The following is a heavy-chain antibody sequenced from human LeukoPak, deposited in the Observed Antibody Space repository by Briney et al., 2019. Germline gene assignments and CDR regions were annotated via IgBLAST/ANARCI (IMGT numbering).Heavy chain of an antibody. D-gene: IGHD3-16*01. CDR1: GSTFSKYW. CDR3: VRGRGYYDSYNGYYDPDNWFET. Sequence: GESLKISCKTSGSTFSKYWIGWVRQKSGKGLEWMGIIDPNDSDTRYSPSFQGPVTILADTSTSTAYLQWSSLMASDTAMYYCVRGRGYYDSYNGYYDPDNWFETWGQGTLVTVSS. CDR2: IDPNDSDT. V-gene: IGHV5-51*01. J-gene: IGHJ5*02.